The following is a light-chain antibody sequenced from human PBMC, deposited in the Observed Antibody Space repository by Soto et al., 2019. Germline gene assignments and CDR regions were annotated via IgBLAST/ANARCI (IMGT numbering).Light chain of an antibody. Sequence: QSVRTQPPSVSGAPGQRVTISCTGSSSNIGAGYDVHWYQQLPGTAPKVLIYGNSNRPSGVPDRFSGSKSGTSASLAITGLQAEDEADYYCQSYDSSLSGYVFGTATKLTVL. J-gene: IGLJ1*01. V-gene: IGLV1-40*01. CDR3: QSYDSSLSGYV. CDR1: SSNIGAGYD. CDR2: GNS.